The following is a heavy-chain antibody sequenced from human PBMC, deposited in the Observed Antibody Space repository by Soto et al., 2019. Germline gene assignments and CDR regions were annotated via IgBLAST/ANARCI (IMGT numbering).Heavy chain of an antibody. CDR3: ARDYGYSYGHYYYYGMDV. CDR2: IIPIFGTA. Sequence: ASVKVSCKASGGTFSSYAISWVRQAPGQGLEWMGGIIPIFGTANYAQKFQGRVTITADESTSTAYMELSSLRSEDTAVYYCARDYGYSYGHYYYYGMDVWGQGTTVTVSS. D-gene: IGHD5-18*01. J-gene: IGHJ6*02. V-gene: IGHV1-69*13. CDR1: GGTFSSYA.